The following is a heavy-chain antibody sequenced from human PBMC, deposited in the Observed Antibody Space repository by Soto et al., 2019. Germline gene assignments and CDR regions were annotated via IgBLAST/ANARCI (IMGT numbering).Heavy chain of an antibody. CDR2: INPSGGST. Sequence: ASVKVSCKASGYTFTSYYMHWVRQAPGQGLEWMGIINPSGGSTSYAQKFQGRVTMTRDTSTSTVYMELSSLRSEDTAVYYCARDGITMVRGVFSGMDAWGQGTTVTVSS. CDR1: GYTFTSYY. CDR3: ARDGITMVRGVFSGMDA. J-gene: IGHJ6*02. D-gene: IGHD3-10*01. V-gene: IGHV1-46*01.